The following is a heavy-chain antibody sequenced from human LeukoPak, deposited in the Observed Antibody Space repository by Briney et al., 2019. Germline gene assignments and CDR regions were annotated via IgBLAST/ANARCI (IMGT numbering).Heavy chain of an antibody. Sequence: GTSLRLSCAASGFTFSDYGMHWVRQAPGMGLEWVAVIWYDGDKKYYADPVKGRFTISRDNSKNTLYLQMNSLRAEDTAVYYCARVAPPYYYDSSGYYYFDYWGQGTLVTVSS. CDR1: GFTFSDYG. J-gene: IGHJ4*02. CDR2: IWYDGDKK. D-gene: IGHD3-22*01. CDR3: ARVAPPYYYDSSGYYYFDY. V-gene: IGHV3-33*01.